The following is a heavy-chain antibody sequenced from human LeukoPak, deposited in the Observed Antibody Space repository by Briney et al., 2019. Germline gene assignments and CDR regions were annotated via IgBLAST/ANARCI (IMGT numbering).Heavy chain of an antibody. J-gene: IGHJ3*02. CDR2: ISDDGTSK. CDR1: GFTFSNHA. V-gene: IGHV3-30*04. CDR3: ARVDDLDAFDI. D-gene: IGHD5-24*01. Sequence: GGSLRLSCVTSGFTFSNHAMHWVRQGPGKGLKWVAVISDDGTSKFYADSVKGRFTIFRDNSKNTLFLQINSLRPEDTAMYYCARVDDLDAFDIWGQGTLVTVSS.